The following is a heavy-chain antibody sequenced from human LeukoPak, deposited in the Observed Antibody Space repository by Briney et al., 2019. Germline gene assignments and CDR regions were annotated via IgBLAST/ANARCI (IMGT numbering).Heavy chain of an antibody. CDR3: AREGATSMDYFDY. CDR2: INPKSGGT. D-gene: IGHD5-12*01. J-gene: IGHJ4*02. Sequence: ASVTVSCKASGYTFTGYYIHWVRQAPGQGLEWMGWINPKSGGTNYAQKFQGRVTMTRDTSINTAYMELSRLRSGDTAVYYCAREGATSMDYFDYWGQGTLVTVSS. V-gene: IGHV1-2*02. CDR1: GYTFTGYY.